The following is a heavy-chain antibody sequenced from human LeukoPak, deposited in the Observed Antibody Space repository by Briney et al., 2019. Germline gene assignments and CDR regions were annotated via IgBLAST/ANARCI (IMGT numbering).Heavy chain of an antibody. CDR2: ISGSGGTT. V-gene: IGHV3-23*01. Sequence: PGGSLRLSCAASGFTFSNYAMSWVRQAPGKGLEWVSVISGSGGTTYSADSVKGRFTISRDNSKNTLYRQMNSLRAEDTAAYYCARERGSSGGNTNGYFDYWGQGALVTVSS. D-gene: IGHD4-23*01. J-gene: IGHJ4*02. CDR3: ARERGSSGGNTNGYFDY. CDR1: GFTFSNYA.